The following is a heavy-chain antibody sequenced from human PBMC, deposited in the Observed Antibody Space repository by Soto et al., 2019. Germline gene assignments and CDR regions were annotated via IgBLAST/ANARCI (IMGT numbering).Heavy chain of an antibody. Sequence: GGCQSLSCQFTRFSFASYWMPWDRQVPGKGLEWVSHMNGDGRSSSNADSVKGRFTISRDNAKSTLYLQMNSLRAEDAGLYYCARGTRDYYGNDYWGQGP. D-gene: IGHD3-10*01. CDR2: MNGDGRSS. V-gene: IGHV3-74*01. J-gene: IGHJ4*02. CDR1: RFSFASYW. CDR3: ARGTRDYYGNDY.